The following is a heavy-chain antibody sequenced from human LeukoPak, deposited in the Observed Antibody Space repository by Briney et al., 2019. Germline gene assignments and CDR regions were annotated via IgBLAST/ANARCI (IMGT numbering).Heavy chain of an antibody. Sequence: SETLSLTCAVYGGSFSGYYWSWIRQPPGKGLEWIGEINHSGSTNCNPSLKSRVTISVDTSKNQFSLKLSSVTAADTAVYYCARGGYYDFWSGYPQTYYFDYWGQGTLVTVSS. V-gene: IGHV4-34*01. J-gene: IGHJ4*02. CDR1: GGSFSGYY. CDR3: ARGGYYDFWSGYPQTYYFDY. CDR2: INHSGST. D-gene: IGHD3-3*01.